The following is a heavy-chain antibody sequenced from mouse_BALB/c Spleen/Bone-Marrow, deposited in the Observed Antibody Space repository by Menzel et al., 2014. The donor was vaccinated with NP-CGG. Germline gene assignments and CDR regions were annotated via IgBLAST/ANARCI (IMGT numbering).Heavy chain of an antibody. CDR3: ARFTYDYDAGGFDY. Sequence: ESGPGLVKPSQSLSLTCTVTGYSITSYYAWNWIRQFPGNKLEWMGYISYSGSSNYNPSLKSRISITRDTSKNQFFLQLNSVTTEDTATYYCARFTYDYDAGGFDYWGQGTTLTVSS. CDR1: GYSITSYYA. J-gene: IGHJ2*01. V-gene: IGHV3-2*02. CDR2: ISYSGSS. D-gene: IGHD2-4*01.